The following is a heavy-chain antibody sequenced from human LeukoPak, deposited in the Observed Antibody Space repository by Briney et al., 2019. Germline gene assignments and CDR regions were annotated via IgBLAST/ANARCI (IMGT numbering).Heavy chain of an antibody. J-gene: IGHJ3*02. V-gene: IGHV3-66*02. D-gene: IGHD2-15*01. CDR2: IYSGGST. CDR1: GFTVSSNY. Sequence: GGSLRLSCAASGFTVSSNYMSWVRQAPGKGLEWVSVIYSGGSTYYADSVKGRFTISRDNSKNTPYLQMNSLRAEDTAVYYCARVRHGPGSDAFDIWGQGTMVTVSS. CDR3: ARVRHGPGSDAFDI.